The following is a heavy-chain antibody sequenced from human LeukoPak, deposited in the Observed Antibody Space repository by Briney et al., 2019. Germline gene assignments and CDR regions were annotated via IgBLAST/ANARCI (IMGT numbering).Heavy chain of an antibody. Sequence: PGVSLRLSCAASGFTFSSYAMTWLRQAPGKGLEWVSVIGGSGPSTYYADSVKGRFTISRDNSKHTLYLEMNSLRAEDTAVYYCAKDVWGGYSSGEYFDYWGQGTLVTLPS. D-gene: IGHD6-19*01. J-gene: IGHJ4*02. CDR3: AKDVWGGYSSGEYFDY. CDR2: IGGSGPST. V-gene: IGHV3-23*01. CDR1: GFTFSSYA.